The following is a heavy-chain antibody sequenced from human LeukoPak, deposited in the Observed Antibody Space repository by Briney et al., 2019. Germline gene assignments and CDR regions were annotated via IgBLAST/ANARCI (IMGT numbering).Heavy chain of an antibody. J-gene: IGHJ4*02. CDR1: GGSISSYH. D-gene: IGHD3-16*02. CDR2: IYYSGST. CDR3: ARAYYDYVWGSYRYHAFDY. Sequence: SETLSLTCTVSGGSISSYHWSWIRQPPGKGLEWIGYIYYSGSTNYNPSLKSRVTISVDTSKNQFSLKLSSVTAADTAVYYCARAYYDYVWGSYRYHAFDYWGQGTLVTVSS. V-gene: IGHV4-59*01.